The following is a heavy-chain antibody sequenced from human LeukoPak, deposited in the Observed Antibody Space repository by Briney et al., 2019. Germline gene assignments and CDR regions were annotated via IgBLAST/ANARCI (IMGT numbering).Heavy chain of an antibody. CDR2: INPSGGTT. Sequence: ASVKVSCKASGYTFTFSGITWVRQAPGQGLEWMGIINPSGGTTNYAQKFQGRVTMTRDTSTSTVYMELSSLRSEDTAVYYCARSAVHRRLTVVGQFGLDYWGQGTLVTVSS. D-gene: IGHD6-19*01. V-gene: IGHV1-46*01. CDR1: GYTFTFSG. J-gene: IGHJ4*02. CDR3: ARSAVHRRLTVVGQFGLDY.